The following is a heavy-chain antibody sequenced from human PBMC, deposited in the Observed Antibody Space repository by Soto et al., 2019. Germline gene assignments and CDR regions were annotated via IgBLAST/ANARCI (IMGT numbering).Heavy chain of an antibody. CDR1: GGSISSSSYY. J-gene: IGHJ4*02. Sequence: SETLSLTCTVSGGSISSSSYYWGWIRQPPGKGLEWIGSIYYSGSTYYNPSLKSRVTISVDTSKNQFSLKLSSVTAADTAVYYCARLRTGYSDGYVLDYWGQGTLVTVSS. CDR2: IYYSGST. D-gene: IGHD5-18*01. CDR3: ARLRTGYSDGYVLDY. V-gene: IGHV4-39*01.